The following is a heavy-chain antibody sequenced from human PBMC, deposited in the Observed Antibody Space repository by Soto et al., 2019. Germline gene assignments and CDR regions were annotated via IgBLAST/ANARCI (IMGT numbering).Heavy chain of an antibody. J-gene: IGHJ4*02. CDR2: IKSKTDGGTT. CDR3: TTGRIWDWLSSWYYFDY. D-gene: IGHD3-9*01. CDR1: GFTFSNAW. V-gene: IGHV3-15*01. Sequence: EVQLVESGGGLVKPGGSLRLSCAASGFTFSNAWMSWVRQAPGKGLEWVGRIKSKTDGGTTDYAAPVKGRFTISRDDSKNTLYLQMHSLKTEATAVYYCTTGRIWDWLSSWYYFDYWGQGTLVTVSS.